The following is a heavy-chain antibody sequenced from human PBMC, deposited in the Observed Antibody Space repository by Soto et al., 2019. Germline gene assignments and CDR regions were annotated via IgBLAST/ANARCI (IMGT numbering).Heavy chain of an antibody. J-gene: IGHJ6*02. CDR3: ARDLWGYCGTDCYPLDV. D-gene: IGHD2-21*02. CDR2: MYNTGST. CDR1: GGTISRYY. V-gene: IGHV4-59*01. Sequence: QVQLQESGPGLVKPSETLSLTCTVSGGTISRYYWSWIRQPPGKGLEWIGYMYNTGSTVYNPSFKSRVTPSVDXSXNXXSLKLNSVTAADTAVYYCARDLWGYCGTDCYPLDVWGQGTTVTVSS.